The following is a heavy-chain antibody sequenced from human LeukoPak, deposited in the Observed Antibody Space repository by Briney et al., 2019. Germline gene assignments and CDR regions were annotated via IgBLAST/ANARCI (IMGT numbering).Heavy chain of an antibody. V-gene: IGHV3-66*01. CDR3: ARGSFYYED. D-gene: IGHD3-22*01. CDR2: IYSGGNT. J-gene: IGHJ1*01. Sequence: PGGSLRLSCAASGFTVSSNYMTWVRHAPGRGLEWVSIIYSGGNTYYADSVKGRFTISRDTSKNTLHLRMNSLKAEDTAVYYCARGSFYYEDWRQGTLVTVSS. CDR1: GFTVSSNY.